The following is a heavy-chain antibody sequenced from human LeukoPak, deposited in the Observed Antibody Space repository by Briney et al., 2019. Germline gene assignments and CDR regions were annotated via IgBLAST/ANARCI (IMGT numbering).Heavy chain of an antibody. Sequence: SETLSLTCTVSGGSISSSSNYWGWIRQPPGKGLEWIGSRYYSGSTYYNPSLKSRVTISVDTSKNQFSLKLSSVTAADTAVYYCARDGLRSSLAYNWFAPWGQGTLVTVSS. CDR1: GGSISSSSNY. CDR2: RYYSGST. J-gene: IGHJ5*02. CDR3: ARDGLRSSLAYNWFAP. D-gene: IGHD6-13*01. V-gene: IGHV4-39*07.